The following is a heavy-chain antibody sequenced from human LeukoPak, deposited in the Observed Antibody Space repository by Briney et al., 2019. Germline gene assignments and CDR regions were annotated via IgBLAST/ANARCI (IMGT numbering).Heavy chain of an antibody. D-gene: IGHD4-11*01. Sequence: GGSLRLSCAASGFTFSSYAMHWVRQAPGKGLEWVAVISYDGSNKYYADSVKGRFTISRDNSKNTLYLQMNSLRAEDTAVYYCAKVGLTVTTILDYFDYWGQGTLVTVSS. V-gene: IGHV3-30*04. J-gene: IGHJ4*02. CDR1: GFTFSSYA. CDR2: ISYDGSNK. CDR3: AKVGLTVTTILDYFDY.